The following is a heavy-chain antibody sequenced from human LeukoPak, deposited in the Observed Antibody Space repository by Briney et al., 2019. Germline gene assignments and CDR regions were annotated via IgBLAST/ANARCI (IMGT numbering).Heavy chain of an antibody. V-gene: IGHV5-51*01. J-gene: IGHJ5*02. D-gene: IGHD3-10*01. Sequence: GESLKIPCKGSGYSFTSYWIGWVRQMPGKGLEWMGIIYPGDSDTRYSPSFQDQVTISADKSISTAYLQWSSLKASDTAMYYCARHRAIGVRGVPWVGPNWFDPWGQGTLVTVSS. CDR2: IYPGDSDT. CDR3: ARHRAIGVRGVPWVGPNWFDP. CDR1: GYSFTSYW.